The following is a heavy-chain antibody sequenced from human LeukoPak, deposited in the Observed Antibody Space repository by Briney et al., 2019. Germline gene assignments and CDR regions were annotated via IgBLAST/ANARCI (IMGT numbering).Heavy chain of an antibody. V-gene: IGHV3-49*04. D-gene: IGHD3-10*01. CDR1: GFTFGDYA. Sequence: SGRSLRLSCTASGFTFGDYAMSWVRQAPGKGLEWVGFIRSKAYGGTTEYAASVKGRFTISRGDSKSIAYLQMNSLKTEDTAVYYCTRAAVLLWFGELPQNDYWGQEPWSPSPQ. CDR3: TRAAVLLWFGELPQNDY. J-gene: IGHJ4*01. CDR2: IRSKAYGGTT.